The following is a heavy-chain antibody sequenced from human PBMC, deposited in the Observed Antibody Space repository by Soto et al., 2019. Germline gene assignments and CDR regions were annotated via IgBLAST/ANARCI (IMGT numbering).Heavy chain of an antibody. CDR3: AIHGNGDYVYYYYGMDV. V-gene: IGHV5-51*01. CDR2: IYPGDSDT. CDR1: GYSFTSYW. J-gene: IGHJ6*02. Sequence: GESLKISCKGSGYSFTSYWIGWVRQMPGKGMEWMGIIYPGDSDTRYSPSFQGQVTISDDKSISTAYLQWSSLKASDTAMYYCAIHGNGDYVYYYYGMDVWGQGTTVTVSS. D-gene: IGHD4-17*01.